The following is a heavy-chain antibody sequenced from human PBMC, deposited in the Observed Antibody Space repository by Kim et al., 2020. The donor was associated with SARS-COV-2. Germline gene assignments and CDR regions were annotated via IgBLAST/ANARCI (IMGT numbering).Heavy chain of an antibody. D-gene: IGHD5-12*01. J-gene: IGHJ4*02. V-gene: IGHV4-59*01. CDR1: GGSISSYY. Sequence: SETLSLTCTVSGGSISSYYWSWIRQPPGKGLEWIGYIYYSGSTNYYPSLKSRVTISVDTSKNQFSLKLSSMTAADTAVYYCAGIRGYSGYDYSMGYYFDYGGQGTLVTVSS. CDR3: AGIRGYSGYDYSMGYYFDY. CDR2: IYYSGST.